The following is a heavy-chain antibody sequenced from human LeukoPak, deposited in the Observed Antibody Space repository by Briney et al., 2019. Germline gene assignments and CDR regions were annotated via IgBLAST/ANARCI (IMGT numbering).Heavy chain of an antibody. V-gene: IGHV3-11*04. D-gene: IGHD3-3*01. Sequence: GGCLRLSSAAPGFTSSDYYMCWIREAPGKGLGWVSYISSSGSTIYYADSVKGRFTISRDNAKNSLYLQMNSLRAEDTAVYYCAREAKDFWSGYYVGYWGQGTLVTVSS. J-gene: IGHJ4*02. CDR2: ISSSGSTI. CDR1: GFTSSDYY. CDR3: AREAKDFWSGYYVGY.